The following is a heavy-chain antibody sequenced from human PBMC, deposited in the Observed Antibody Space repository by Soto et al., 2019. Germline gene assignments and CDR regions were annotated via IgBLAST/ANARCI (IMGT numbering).Heavy chain of an antibody. Sequence: QLQLQESCPGLVKPSETLSLTCTVSGCSISSSSYYWGWIRQPPGKGLEWIGSIYYSGSTYYNPSLKSRVTMSVDTSKNQFSLKLSSVTAADTAVYYCARFEWELYGVDYWGQGTLVTVSS. V-gene: IGHV4-39*01. CDR3: ARFEWELYGVDY. CDR1: GCSISSSSYY. J-gene: IGHJ4*02. D-gene: IGHD1-26*01. CDR2: IYYSGST.